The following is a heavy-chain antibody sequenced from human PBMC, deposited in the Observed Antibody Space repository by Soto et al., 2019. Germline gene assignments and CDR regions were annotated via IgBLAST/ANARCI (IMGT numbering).Heavy chain of an antibody. D-gene: IGHD4-17*01. V-gene: IGHV1-18*01. CDR2: ISAYNGNT. CDR3: ARVLGGYGDYVASCDY. J-gene: IGHJ4*02. CDR1: GYTFTSYG. Sequence: QVQLVQSGVEVKKPGASVKVSCKASGYTFTSYGISWVRQAPGQGLEWMGWISAYNGNTNYAQKLQGRVTMTTDTSTSTANMELRSLRSDDTAVYYCARVLGGYGDYVASCDYWGQGTLVTVSS.